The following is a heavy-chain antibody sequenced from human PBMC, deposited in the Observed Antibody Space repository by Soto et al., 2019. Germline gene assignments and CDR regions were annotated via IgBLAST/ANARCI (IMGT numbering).Heavy chain of an antibody. CDR1: GYSVTSGSY. Sequence: PSETLSLTCTVSGYSVTSGSYWGWFRQPPEKGLEWIGSVYLSGHTYHNPSLMSRVTISIDTSKNQFSLKLTSVTAADTTVYYCVRARIVVCGTIVDFWGLGTLVTVYS. CDR2: VYLSGHT. D-gene: IGHD1-7*01. J-gene: IGHJ4*01. V-gene: IGHV4-38-2*02. CDR3: VRARIVVCGTIVDF.